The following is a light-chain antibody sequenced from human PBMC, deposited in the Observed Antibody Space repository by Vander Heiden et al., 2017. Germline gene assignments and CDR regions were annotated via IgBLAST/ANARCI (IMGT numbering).Light chain of an antibody. CDR3: HQSSSLPRT. Sequence: DIVLTQSPDFLSVPPKGKVIITFRGSQNMGVSLHWYQQKPDQSPNLLIKYASQSFSGVPSRFSGSGEGTDFTLTISGLEVEDAATYYCHQSSSLPRTFGGGTKVEIK. CDR1: QNMGVS. CDR2: YAS. J-gene: IGKJ4*02. V-gene: IGKV6-21*01.